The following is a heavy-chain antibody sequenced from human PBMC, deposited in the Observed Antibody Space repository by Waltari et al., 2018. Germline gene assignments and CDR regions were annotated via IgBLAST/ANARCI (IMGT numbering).Heavy chain of an antibody. CDR2: ISSSGYST. D-gene: IGHD6-13*01. CDR3: AKDFDIAAARGHFDY. V-gene: IGHV3-23*04. Sequence: EVQLVESGGGLVQPGGSLRLSCAASGFPFNRSAKSWVSQAPGKGLGWGSVISSSGYSTVYADSVKGRFTISRDNSKNTLYLQMNSLRAEDTAVYYCAKDFDIAAARGHFDYWGQGTLVTVSS. CDR1: GFPFNRSA. J-gene: IGHJ4*02.